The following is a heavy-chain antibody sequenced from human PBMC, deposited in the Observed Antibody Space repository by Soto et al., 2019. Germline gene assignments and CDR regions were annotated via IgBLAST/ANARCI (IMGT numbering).Heavy chain of an antibody. J-gene: IGHJ4*02. CDR3: AKDVCSGSTPSCYTRLDF. Sequence: SGGSLRLSCAASGFTFDDYAMHWVRQAPGKGLEWVSLISWDGGRTYYADSVRGRFIVSRDSSKNSLYLQMSSLRVEDTALYYCAKDVCSGSTPSCYTRLDFWGQGALVTVSS. CDR2: ISWDGGRT. D-gene: IGHD2-2*02. CDR1: GFTFDDYA. V-gene: IGHV3-43D*04.